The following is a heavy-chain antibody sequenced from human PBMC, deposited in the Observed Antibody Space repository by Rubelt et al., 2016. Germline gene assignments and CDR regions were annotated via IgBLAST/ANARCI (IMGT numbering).Heavy chain of an antibody. V-gene: IGHV4-39*01. D-gene: IGHD3-10*01. J-gene: IGHJ4*02. CDR2: IFYSGRT. CDR3: VKRLGSPDY. Sequence: QLQLQESGPGLGRPSETLSLTCTVSGGSISSSSSYWGWIRQPPGKGLEWIGSIFYSGRTYYNPSLKSRVTISVDTSKKQFSLKVSSVTAADTAVYYCVKRLGSPDYWGQGTLVTVSS. CDR1: GGSISSSSSY.